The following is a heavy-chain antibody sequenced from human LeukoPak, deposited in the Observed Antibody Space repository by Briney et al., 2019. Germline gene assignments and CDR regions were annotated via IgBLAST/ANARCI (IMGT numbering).Heavy chain of an antibody. CDR2: IYPGDSDT. CDR1: GYSFTSYW. CDR3: ARHTRGSYYYYYYMDV. V-gene: IGHV5-51*01. Sequence: GESLKISCKGSGYSFTSYWIGWVRQMPGKGLEWMGIIYPGDSDTRYSPSFQGQVTISADKSISTAHLQWSSLKASDTAMYYCARHTRGSYYYYYYMDVWGKGTTVTVSS. D-gene: IGHD1-26*01. J-gene: IGHJ6*03.